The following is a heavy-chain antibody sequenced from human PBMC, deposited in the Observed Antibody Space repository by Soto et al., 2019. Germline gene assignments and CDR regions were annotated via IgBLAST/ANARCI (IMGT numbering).Heavy chain of an antibody. D-gene: IGHD5-18*01. J-gene: IGHJ4*02. CDR3: AKELSTWIQLWLPAEY. CDR1: GFTSSSCC. Sequence: XGSLRLPCSASGFTSSSCCMDWVRQAPGKGLEWVAVISYDGSNKYYADSVKGRFTISRDNSKNTLYMQMNSLRAEDTAVYYCAKELSTWIQLWLPAEYWGQGTLVTAPQ. V-gene: IGHV3-30*18. CDR2: ISYDGSNK.